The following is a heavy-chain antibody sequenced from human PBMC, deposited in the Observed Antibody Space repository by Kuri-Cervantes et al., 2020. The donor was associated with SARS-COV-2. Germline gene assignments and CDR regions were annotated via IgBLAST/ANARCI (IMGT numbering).Heavy chain of an antibody. J-gene: IGHJ4*02. CDR2: IYYNGST. Sequence: GSLRLSCTVSGGSISSYYWSWIRQPPGKGLEWIGYIYYNGSTNYNPSLKSRVTISVDTSKNQFSLKLSSVTAADTAVYYCARLAIFGVVTDWDYYFDYWGQGTLVTVSS. CDR3: ARLAIFGVVTDWDYYFDY. CDR1: GGSISSYY. D-gene: IGHD3-3*01. V-gene: IGHV4-59*08.